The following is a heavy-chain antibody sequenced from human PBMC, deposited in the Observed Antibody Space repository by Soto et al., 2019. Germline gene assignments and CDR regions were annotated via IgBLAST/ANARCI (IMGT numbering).Heavy chain of an antibody. J-gene: IGHJ5*02. V-gene: IGHV1-3*01. Sequence: GASVKVSCKASGYTFTSYAMHWVRQAPGQRLEWMGWINAGNGNTKYSQKFQGRVTITRDTSASTACMELSSLRSEDTAVYYCARVVLLWFGEPLGWFDPWGQGTLVTVSS. CDR1: GYTFTSYA. D-gene: IGHD3-10*01. CDR3: ARVVLLWFGEPLGWFDP. CDR2: INAGNGNT.